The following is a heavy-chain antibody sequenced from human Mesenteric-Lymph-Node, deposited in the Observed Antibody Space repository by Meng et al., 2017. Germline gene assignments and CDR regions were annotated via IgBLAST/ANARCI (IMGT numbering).Heavy chain of an antibody. J-gene: IGHJ4*02. CDR3: VSGGMSRGEID. V-gene: IGHV3-7*01. Sequence: GESLKISCAASGFTVSPYWMNWVRQAPGKGLEWVAIIKPDGTGTNYVDSVKGRFTISRDNAKNTRYLQMNSGGAEDSAVYYCVSGGMSRGEIDWGQGTLVTVSS. D-gene: IGHD1-14*01. CDR2: IKPDGTGT. CDR1: GFTVSPYW.